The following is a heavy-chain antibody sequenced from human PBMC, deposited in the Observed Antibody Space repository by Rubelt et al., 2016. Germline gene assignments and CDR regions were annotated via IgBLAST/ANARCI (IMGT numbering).Heavy chain of an antibody. V-gene: IGHV4-39*07. Sequence: QLQLQESGPGLVKPSETLSLTCTVSGGSVISGYYWGWIRQPPGKGLEWIGCIYYGGTTHYKPSLESRVTMSVDTTKNQFSLKLGSGTAAGTAVYYCARAPLYGSGTYGPYDYWGQGTLVTVSS. CDR1: GGSVISGYY. CDR2: IYYGGTT. CDR3: ARAPLYGSGTYGPYDY. D-gene: IGHD3-10*01. J-gene: IGHJ4*02.